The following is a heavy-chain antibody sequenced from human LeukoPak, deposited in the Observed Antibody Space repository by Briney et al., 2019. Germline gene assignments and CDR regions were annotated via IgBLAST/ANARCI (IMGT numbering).Heavy chain of an antibody. J-gene: IGHJ4*02. V-gene: IGHV1-18*01. Sequence: GASVKVSCKASGYTFTSYGISWVRQAPGQGLEWMGWISAYNGNTNYAQKLQGRVTMTTDTSTGTAYMELRSLRSDDTAVYYCARDPSIVATTGRIDYWGQGTLVTVSS. CDR3: ARDPSIVATTGRIDY. CDR1: GYTFTSYG. CDR2: ISAYNGNT. D-gene: IGHD5-12*01.